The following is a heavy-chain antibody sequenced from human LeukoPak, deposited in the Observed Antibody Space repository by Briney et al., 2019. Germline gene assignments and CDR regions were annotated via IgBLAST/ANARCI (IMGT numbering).Heavy chain of an antibody. CDR3: ARPDSSTRRKNWFDP. D-gene: IGHD6-13*01. J-gene: IGHJ5*02. CDR1: GYTFTGYY. Sequence: ASVKVSCKASGYTFTGYYMHWVRQAPGQGLEWRGWINPNSGGTNYAQKFQGRVTITRDTSISTDYMELSRLRSDDTAVYYCARPDSSTRRKNWFDPGAREPWSPSPQ. CDR2: INPNSGGT. V-gene: IGHV1-2*02.